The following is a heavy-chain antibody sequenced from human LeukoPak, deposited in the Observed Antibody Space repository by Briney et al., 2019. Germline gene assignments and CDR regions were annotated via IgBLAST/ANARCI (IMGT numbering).Heavy chain of an antibody. Sequence: GASVKVSCKASGYTFTGYYMHWVRQAPGQGLEWMGWINPNSGGTNYAQKFQGRVTMTRDTSISTAYMELSRLRSDDTAVYYCAGVIGSGWYYFDYWGQGTLVTVSS. CDR1: GYTFTGYY. J-gene: IGHJ4*02. CDR2: INPNSGGT. CDR3: AGVIGSGWYYFDY. D-gene: IGHD6-19*01. V-gene: IGHV1-2*02.